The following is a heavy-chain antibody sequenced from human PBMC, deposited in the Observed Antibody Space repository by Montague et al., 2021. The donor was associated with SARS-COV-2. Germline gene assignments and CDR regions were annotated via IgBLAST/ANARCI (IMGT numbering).Heavy chain of an antibody. Sequence: SLRLSCAASGFTFSSYAMHWVRQAPGKGLEWVAVISYDGSNKYYADSVKGRFTISRDNSKNTLYLQMNSLRAEDTAVYYRARELTYYGMDVWAKGPRSPSP. D-gene: IGHD2-21*02. V-gene: IGHV3-30-3*01. CDR3: ARELTYYGMDV. CDR2: ISYDGSNK. J-gene: IGHJ6*02. CDR1: GFTFSSYA.